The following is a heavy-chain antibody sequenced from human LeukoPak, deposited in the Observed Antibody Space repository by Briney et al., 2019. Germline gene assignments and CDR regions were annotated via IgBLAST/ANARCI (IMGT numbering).Heavy chain of an antibody. CDR2: ISGSGGST. CDR3: ARVGRGGVVTKRNYYYYYMDV. CDR1: GFTFSSYA. Sequence: GGSLRLSCAASGFTFSSYAMSWVRQAPGKGLEWVSAISGSGGSTYYADSVKGRFTISRDNSKNTLYLQMNSLRAEDTAVYYCARVGRGGVVTKRNYYYYYMDVWGKGTTVTVSS. V-gene: IGHV3-23*01. J-gene: IGHJ6*03. D-gene: IGHD3-3*01.